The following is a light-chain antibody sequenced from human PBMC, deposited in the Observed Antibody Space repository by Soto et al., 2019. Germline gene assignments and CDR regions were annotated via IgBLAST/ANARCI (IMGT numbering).Light chain of an antibody. CDR1: QSVRNSL. CDR3: QQYGTSPTT. V-gene: IGKV3-20*01. Sequence: EIVLTQSPGTLSLSPGERATLSCRASQSVRNSLLAWYQQKPGQPPRLLIYDASTRATATPERFSGSGSGTDFTLTISRLEPEDFAVYHCQQYGTSPTTFGQGTKVDIK. J-gene: IGKJ1*01. CDR2: DAS.